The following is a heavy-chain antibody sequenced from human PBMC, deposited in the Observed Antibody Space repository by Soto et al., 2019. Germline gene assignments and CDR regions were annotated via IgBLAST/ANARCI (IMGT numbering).Heavy chain of an antibody. D-gene: IGHD6-13*01. CDR1: GGSISSGGYY. Sequence: QVQLQESGPGLVKPSQTLSLTCTVSGGSISSGGYYWSWIRQHPGKGLEWIGYIYYSGSTYYNPSRKSRVTIPVGTSKNQLSRKLSSVTAADTAVYYCARAVGVAAAGPFDYWGQGTLVTVSS. CDR2: IYYSGST. CDR3: ARAVGVAAAGPFDY. J-gene: IGHJ4*02. V-gene: IGHV4-31*03.